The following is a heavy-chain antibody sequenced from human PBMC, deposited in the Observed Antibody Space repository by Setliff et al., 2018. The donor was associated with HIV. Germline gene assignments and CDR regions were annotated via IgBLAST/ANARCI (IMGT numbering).Heavy chain of an antibody. CDR2: IYYSGAT. D-gene: IGHD3-10*01. V-gene: IGHV4-39*01. CDR3: ARHGKDKRSGSYYRPPNYYYYYMDV. CDR1: GGSISSGGYS. J-gene: IGHJ6*03. Sequence: PSETLSLTCSVSGGSISSGGYSWGWIRQPPGKGLEWIGSIYYSGATYYNPSLKSPVTISVDTSKNQFSLRLNSVTAADTAVYHCARHGKDKRSGSYYRPPNYYYYYMDVWGKGTTVTVSS.